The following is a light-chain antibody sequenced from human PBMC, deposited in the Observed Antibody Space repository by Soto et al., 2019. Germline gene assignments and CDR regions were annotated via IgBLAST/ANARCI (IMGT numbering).Light chain of an antibody. Sequence: EIVLTHSPGTLSLSPLEIATRSFRASQSVSSSYLAWYQQKPGQAPRLLIYGASNRATGIPDRFSGSGSGTDFTLTISRLEPEDFAVYYCQQYGSLWTFGQGTKVDIK. CDR2: GAS. CDR3: QQYGSLWT. J-gene: IGKJ1*01. CDR1: QSVSSSY. V-gene: IGKV3-20*01.